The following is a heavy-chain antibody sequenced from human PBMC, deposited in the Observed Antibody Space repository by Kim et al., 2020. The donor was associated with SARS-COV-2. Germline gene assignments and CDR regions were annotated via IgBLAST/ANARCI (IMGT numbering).Heavy chain of an antibody. J-gene: IGHJ4*02. CDR1: GYTFTSFA. D-gene: IGHD1-26*01. CDR2: INAGNGNT. V-gene: IGHV1-3*01. Sequence: ASVKVSCKASGYTFTSFAMHWVRQAPGQRLEWMGWINAGNGNTKYSQRFQGRVTITRDTSASTAYMELSSLRSEDTAVYYCSRASGTYRGPPDCWGQGTLVIVSS. CDR3: SRASGTYRGPPDC.